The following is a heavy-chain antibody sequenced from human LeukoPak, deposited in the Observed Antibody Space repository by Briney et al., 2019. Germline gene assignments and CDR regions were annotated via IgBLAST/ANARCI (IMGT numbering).Heavy chain of an antibody. J-gene: IGHJ4*02. V-gene: IGHV3-21*01. D-gene: IGHD2-21*02. CDR3: ARTYCGGDCYLGG. Sequence: GGSLRLSCAASGFTFSSYSMNWVRQAPGKGLEWVSSISSSSSYIYYADSVKGRFTISRDNAKNSLYLQMNSLRAEDTAVYYCARTYCGGDCYLGGWGQGTLVTVSS. CDR2: ISSSSSYI. CDR1: GFTFSSYS.